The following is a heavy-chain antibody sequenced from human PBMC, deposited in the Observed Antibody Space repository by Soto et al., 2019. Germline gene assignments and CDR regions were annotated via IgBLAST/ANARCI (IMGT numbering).Heavy chain of an antibody. V-gene: IGHV1-69*02. D-gene: IGHD2-21*02. J-gene: IGHJ4*02. Sequence: QVQLVQSGAEVKKPGSSVKVSCKASGGTFNSYTITWVRQAPGQGLEWMGRIIPVLGLANYAQMFQGRVTTTADDSTSTAYLELGSLTSEDTAVYFCASGGVVTSIPFLDYWGQGTLVTVSP. CDR3: ASGGVVTSIPFLDY. CDR2: IIPVLGLA. CDR1: GGTFNSYT.